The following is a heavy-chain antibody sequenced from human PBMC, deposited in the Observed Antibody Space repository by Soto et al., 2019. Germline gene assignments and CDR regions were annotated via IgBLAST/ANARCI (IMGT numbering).Heavy chain of an antibody. J-gene: IGHJ3*01. Sequence: QVQLVESGGGVVQPGRSLRLSCAASGFTFSDYGMQWVRQAPGKGLEWVAVASRDGSTKFYADSVKGRFTISRDNSKNTLDLQLNSLRPEDTAVYYCVKELNSDGYGAAFEVWGQGTMVTVSS. CDR3: VKELNSDGYGAAFEV. V-gene: IGHV3-30*18. CDR1: GFTFSDYG. CDR2: ASRDGSTK. D-gene: IGHD5-18*01.